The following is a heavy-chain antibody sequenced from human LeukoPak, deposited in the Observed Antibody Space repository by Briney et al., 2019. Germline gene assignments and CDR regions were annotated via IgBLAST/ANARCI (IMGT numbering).Heavy chain of an antibody. D-gene: IGHD3-10*01. J-gene: IGHJ4*02. CDR2: VSHDGIKQ. CDR3: GRDKLRGSLGSMLDF. Sequence: GGSLRLSCAASGFTFSSYAMHWVRQAPGKGLEWLAIVSHDGIKQNYADSVKGLFTISRDKSKNTLFLQMNSLRVEDTAVYYCGRDKLRGSLGSMLDFWGQGTLVTVSS. CDR1: GFTFSSYA. V-gene: IGHV3-30*04.